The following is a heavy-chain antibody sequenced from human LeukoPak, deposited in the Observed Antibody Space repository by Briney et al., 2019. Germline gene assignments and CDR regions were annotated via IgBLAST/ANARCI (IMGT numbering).Heavy chain of an antibody. CDR1: GYSISSGYY. J-gene: IGHJ4*02. D-gene: IGHD3-16*01. CDR2: LSHSGSS. CDR3: ARRRGGMISIDY. Sequence: SETLSLTCTVSGYSISSGYYWDWIRQPPGKGLEWIGTLSHSGSSYYNPSLKSRVTISVDTSKNQFSLKLSSVTAADTAVYYCARRRGGMISIDYWGQGTLVTVSS. V-gene: IGHV4-38-2*02.